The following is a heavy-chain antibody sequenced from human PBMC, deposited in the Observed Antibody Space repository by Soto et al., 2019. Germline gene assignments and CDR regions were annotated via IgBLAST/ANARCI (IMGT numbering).Heavy chain of an antibody. CDR1: GFSFSSSA. Sequence: QVQLVESGGGVVQPGRSLRLSCAASGFSFSSSAMHWVRQAPGKGLEWVAVILYDGSNKYYADSVKGRFTISRDNSKNTLYLQMNSLRAEDTAVYYCARESDGMDVWGQGTTVTVSS. CDR3: ARESDGMDV. CDR2: ILYDGSNK. V-gene: IGHV3-30-3*01. J-gene: IGHJ6*02.